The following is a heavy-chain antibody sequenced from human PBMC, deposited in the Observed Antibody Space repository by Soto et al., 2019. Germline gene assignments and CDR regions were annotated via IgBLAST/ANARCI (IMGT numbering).Heavy chain of an antibody. Sequence: GASVKVSCKVSGYTLTELSMHWVRQAPGKGLEWMGGFDPEDGETIYAQKFQGRVTMTEDTSTDTAYMELSSLRSEDTAVYYCATDRPRLSIAAAGTPLDYWGQGTLVTVSS. J-gene: IGHJ4*02. V-gene: IGHV1-24*01. CDR2: FDPEDGET. CDR3: ATDRPRLSIAAAGTPLDY. D-gene: IGHD6-13*01. CDR1: GYTLTELS.